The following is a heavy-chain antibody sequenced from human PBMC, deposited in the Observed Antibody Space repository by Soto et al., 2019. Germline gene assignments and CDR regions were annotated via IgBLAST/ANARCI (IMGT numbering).Heavy chain of an antibody. CDR1: GFTFSSYA. CDR2: ISYDGSNK. J-gene: IGHJ6*02. Sequence: QVQLVESGGGVVQPGRSLRLSCAASGFTFSSYAMHWVRQAPGKGLERVAVISYDGSNKYYADSVKGRFTISRDNSKNTLYLQMNSLRAEDTAVYYCARDLYGGSGMDVWGQGTTVTVSS. V-gene: IGHV3-30-3*01. D-gene: IGHD3-16*01. CDR3: ARDLYGGSGMDV.